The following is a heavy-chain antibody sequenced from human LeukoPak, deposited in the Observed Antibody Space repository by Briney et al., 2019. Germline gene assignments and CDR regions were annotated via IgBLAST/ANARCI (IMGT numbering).Heavy chain of an antibody. CDR2: ISWNSGSI. D-gene: IGHD7-27*01. V-gene: IGHV3-9*01. Sequence: PGGSLRLSCAASGFTFDDYAMHWVRQAPGKGLEWVSGISWNSGSIGYADSVKGRFTISRDNAKNSLYLQMNSLRAEDTAVYYCVREPGAPRGWFDSWGQGTLVTVSS. CDR3: VREPGAPRGWFDS. CDR1: GFTFDDYA. J-gene: IGHJ5*01.